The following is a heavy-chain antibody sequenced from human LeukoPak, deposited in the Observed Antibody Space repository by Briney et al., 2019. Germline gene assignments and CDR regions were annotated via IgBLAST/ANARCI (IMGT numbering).Heavy chain of an antibody. V-gene: IGHV4-59*01. J-gene: IGHJ3*02. D-gene: IGHD4-17*01. CDR2: IYYSGST. Sequence: KPSETPSLTCTVSGGSISSYYWSWIRQPPGRGLEWIGYIYYSGSTNYNPSLKSRVTISVDTSKNQFSLKLSSVTAADTAVYYCARGHYGDGAFDIWGQGTMVTVSS. CDR1: GGSISSYY. CDR3: ARGHYGDGAFDI.